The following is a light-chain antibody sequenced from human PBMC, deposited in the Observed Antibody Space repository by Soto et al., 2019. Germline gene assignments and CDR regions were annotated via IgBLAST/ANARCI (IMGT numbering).Light chain of an antibody. Sequence: QSALTQPRSVSGSPGQSVTISCTGTSSDVGDYKYVSWYLQHPGKAPKLIIYDVSERPSGVPDRFSGSKSGNTASLSISGLQAEDEADYYCCSYTCSSYVFGTGTKLTVL. CDR2: DVS. CDR1: SSDVGDYKY. V-gene: IGLV2-11*01. J-gene: IGLJ1*01. CDR3: CSYTCSSYV.